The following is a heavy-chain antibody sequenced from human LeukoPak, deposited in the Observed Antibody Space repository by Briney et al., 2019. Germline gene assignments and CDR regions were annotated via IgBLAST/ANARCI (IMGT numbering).Heavy chain of an antibody. V-gene: IGHV4-39*01. CDR2: IYYSGST. D-gene: IGHD3-3*01. CDR1: GGSISSSSYY. J-gene: IGHJ3*02. Sequence: PSETLSLTCTVSGGSISSSSYYWGWIRQPPGKGLEWIGSIYYSGSTYYNPSLKSRVTISVDTSKNQFSLKLSSVTAADTAVYYCARPSRFLEWSDAFDIWGQGTMVTVSS. CDR3: ARPSRFLEWSDAFDI.